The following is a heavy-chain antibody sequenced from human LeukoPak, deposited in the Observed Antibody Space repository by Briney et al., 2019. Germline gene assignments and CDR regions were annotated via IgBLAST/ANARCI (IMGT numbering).Heavy chain of an antibody. CDR1: GGSIGTTNYY. V-gene: IGHV4-39*01. D-gene: IGHD3-9*01. CDR3: ARQRADYFYYYVDV. Sequence: PSETLSLTCTVSGGSIGTTNYYWGWLRQPPGKGLEWIGSIYYSETTYDNPSLESRVTISIETSKNQFSLKLSSVTAADTAVYYCARQRADYFYYYVDVWGQGTLVTVSS. J-gene: IGHJ4*02. CDR2: IYYSETT.